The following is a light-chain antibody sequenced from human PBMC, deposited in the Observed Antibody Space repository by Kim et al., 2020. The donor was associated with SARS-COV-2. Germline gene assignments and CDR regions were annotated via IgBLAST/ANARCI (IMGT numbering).Light chain of an antibody. Sequence: EIVLTQSPGTLSLSPGERATLSCRASQSVSSNYLTWYQQKPGQAPRLLIYGASTRATGIPDKFAGSGSGTDFTLTISRLEPEDFAVYYCQQYGSLPFTFGPGTQVDIK. CDR3: QQYGSLPFT. J-gene: IGKJ3*01. CDR1: QSVSSNY. CDR2: GAS. V-gene: IGKV3-20*01.